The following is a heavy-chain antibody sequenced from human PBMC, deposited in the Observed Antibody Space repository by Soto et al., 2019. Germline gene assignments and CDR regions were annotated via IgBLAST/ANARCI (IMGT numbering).Heavy chain of an antibody. CDR1: GASISSSSYY. J-gene: IGHJ5*02. CDR3: ARQSKDYGPNWFDP. D-gene: IGHD3-16*01. Sequence: QLQLQESGPGLVKPSETLSLTCTVSGASISSSSYYWGWIRQPPGKGLEWIGSLYYSGSTYYNPSLKSRVTISVDTSKNQFSLKLSSVTAADTAVYYCARQSKDYGPNWFDPWGQGTLVTVSS. V-gene: IGHV4-39*01. CDR2: LYYSGST.